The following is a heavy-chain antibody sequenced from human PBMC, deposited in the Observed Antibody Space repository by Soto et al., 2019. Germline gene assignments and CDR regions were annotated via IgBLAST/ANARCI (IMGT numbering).Heavy chain of an antibody. D-gene: IGHD6-13*01. CDR3: ARRRIGAAAAYGMDV. J-gene: IGHJ6*02. V-gene: IGHV3-48*02. CDR1: GFTFSSYS. Sequence: GGSLRLSCAASGFTFSSYSINWVRQAPGKGLEWVSYISSSSSTIYYADSVKGRFTISRDNAKNSLYLQMNSLRDEDTAVYYCARRRIGAAAAYGMDVWGQGTTVTVSS. CDR2: ISSSSSTI.